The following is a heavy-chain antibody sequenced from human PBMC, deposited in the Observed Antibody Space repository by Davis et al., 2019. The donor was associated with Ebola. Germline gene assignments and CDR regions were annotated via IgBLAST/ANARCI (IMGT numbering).Heavy chain of an antibody. V-gene: IGHV3-48*04. CDR2: ISSSGSTI. CDR3: ARAEGQWLFGWFDP. D-gene: IGHD6-19*01. J-gene: IGHJ5*02. CDR1: GFTFSSYS. Sequence: GGSLRLSCAASGFTFSSYSMNWVRQAPGKGLEWVSYISSSGSTIYYADSVKGRFTISRDNAKNSLYLQMNSLRAEDTAVYYCARAEGQWLFGWFDPWGQGTLVTVSS.